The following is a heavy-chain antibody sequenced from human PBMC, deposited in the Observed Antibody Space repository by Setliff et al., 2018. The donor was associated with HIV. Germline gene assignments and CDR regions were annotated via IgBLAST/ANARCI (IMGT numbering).Heavy chain of an antibody. D-gene: IGHD3-22*01. CDR2: GFHSGTT. J-gene: IGHJ5*02. CDR1: GGSISSSSYY. CDR3: ARDMTYYYDTSGSFGWFDP. Sequence: SETLSLTCTVSGGSISSSSYYWGWIRQSPGKGLEWIGSGFHSGTTYYNPSLKSRVTISVDTSKNRLSLKVNSVTAADTAVYYCARDMTYYYDTSGSFGWFDPWGQGTLVTVSS. V-gene: IGHV4-39*07.